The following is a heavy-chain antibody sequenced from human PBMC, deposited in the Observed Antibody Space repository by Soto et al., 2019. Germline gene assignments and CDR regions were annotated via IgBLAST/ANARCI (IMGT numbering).Heavy chain of an antibody. CDR3: AKDGGYYDFWSGYYSRRPVRLAFDY. V-gene: IGHV3-23*01. D-gene: IGHD3-3*01. CDR1: GFTFSSYA. J-gene: IGHJ4*02. Sequence: EVQLLESGGGLVQPGGSPRLSCAASGFTFSSYAMSWVRQAPGKGLEWVSAISGSGGSTYYADSVKGRFTISRDNSKNTLYLQMNSLRADDTAVYYCAKDGGYYDFWSGYYSRRPVRLAFDYWGQGTLVTVSS. CDR2: ISGSGGST.